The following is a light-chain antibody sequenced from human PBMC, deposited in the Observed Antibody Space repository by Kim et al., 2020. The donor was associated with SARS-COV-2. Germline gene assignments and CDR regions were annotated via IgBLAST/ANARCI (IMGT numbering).Light chain of an antibody. J-gene: IGKJ4*01. CDR2: AAS. V-gene: IGKV3-15*01. Sequence: GSPGERATLSCRASQSVRNNLAWYQQKPGQAPRLLIYAASTRATDIPGRFSGSGSGTEFTLTISSLQSEDFAVYYCQQYNDWPPSFGGGTKVDIK. CDR1: QSVRNN. CDR3: QQYNDWPPS.